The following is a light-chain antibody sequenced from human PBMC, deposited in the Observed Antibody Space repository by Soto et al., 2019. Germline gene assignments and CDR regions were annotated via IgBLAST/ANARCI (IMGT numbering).Light chain of an antibody. V-gene: IGLV2-14*01. CDR1: SSDVGGYNY. CDR2: GVS. CDR3: SSYTSTSTGV. Sequence: QSALTQPASVSGSPGQSITISCTGTSSDVGGYNYVSWYQQHPGKAPKLMIYGVSYRPSGVSHRFSGSKSANTASLTISGLQAEDEADYYCSSYTSTSTGVFGGGTKLTVL. J-gene: IGLJ3*02.